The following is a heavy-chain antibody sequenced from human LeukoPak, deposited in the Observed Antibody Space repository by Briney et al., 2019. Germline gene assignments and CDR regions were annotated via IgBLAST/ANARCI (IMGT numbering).Heavy chain of an antibody. CDR2: INEDGSTK. J-gene: IGHJ4*01. CDR3: ARDRAYSTFDY. V-gene: IGHV3-7*03. D-gene: IGHD2/OR15-2a*01. Sequence: GRSLRLSCTASEFTLSRSWMTWVRQAPGKGLAWLANINEDGSTKNYVDSVKGRFSISIDNAKKSLYLQMNSLRAEDTAVYYCARDRAYSTFDYWGQASLATVSS. CDR1: EFTLSRSW.